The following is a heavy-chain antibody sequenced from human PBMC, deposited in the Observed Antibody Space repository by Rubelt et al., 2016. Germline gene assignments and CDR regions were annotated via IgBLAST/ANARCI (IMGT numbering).Heavy chain of an antibody. J-gene: IGHJ4*02. V-gene: IGHV3-43*01. CDR3: AKVPAVVAATRIDY. D-gene: IGHD2-15*01. CDR1: GFTFDDYT. Sequence: ASGFTFDDYTMHWVRQAPGKGLEWVSLISWDGGSTYYADSVKGQFTISRDNSKNTLYLQMNSLRAEDTAVYYCAKVPAVVAATRIDYWGQGTLVTVSS. CDR2: ISWDGGST.